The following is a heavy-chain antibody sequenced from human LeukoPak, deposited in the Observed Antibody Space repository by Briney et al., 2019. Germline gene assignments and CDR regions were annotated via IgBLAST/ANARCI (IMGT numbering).Heavy chain of an antibody. J-gene: IGHJ4*02. V-gene: IGHV4-34*01. CDR2: INHSGST. CDR3: ARDLADYGEPFDY. Sequence: SETLSLTCAVYGGSFSGYYWSWIRQPPGKGLEWIGEINHSGSTNYNPSLKSRVTISVDTSKNQFSLKLSSVTAADTAVYYCARDLADYGEPFDYRGQGTLVTVSS. D-gene: IGHD4-17*01. CDR1: GGSFSGYY.